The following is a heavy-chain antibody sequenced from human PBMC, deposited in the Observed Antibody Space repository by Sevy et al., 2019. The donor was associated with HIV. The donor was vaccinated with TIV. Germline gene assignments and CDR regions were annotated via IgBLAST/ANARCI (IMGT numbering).Heavy chain of an antibody. J-gene: IGHJ4*02. V-gene: IGHV3-21*01. CDR3: ARRNTARSQNKAAGATGMKGEFDY. CDR1: GFTFSSYS. D-gene: IGHD1-1*01. CDR2: ISSSSSYI. Sequence: GGSLRLSCAASGFTFSSYSMNWVRQAPGKGLEWVSSISSSSSYIYYADSVKGRFTISRDNAKNSLYLQMNSLRAEDTAVYYCARRNTARSQNKAAGATGMKGEFDYWGQGTLVTVSS.